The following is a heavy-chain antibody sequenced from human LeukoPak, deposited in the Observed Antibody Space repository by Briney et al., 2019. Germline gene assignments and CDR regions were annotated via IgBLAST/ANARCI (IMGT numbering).Heavy chain of an antibody. Sequence: SVKVSCKASGGSFSSYAISWVRQAPGQGLEWMGRIIPILGRADYEQKLQGRVTITADRSTSTAYMELSSLRSEDTAVYYCARAPTYYYDSSGYYLFDYWGQGTLVTVSS. D-gene: IGHD3-22*01. V-gene: IGHV1-69*04. J-gene: IGHJ4*02. CDR1: GGSFSSYA. CDR2: IIPILGRA. CDR3: ARAPTYYYDSSGYYLFDY.